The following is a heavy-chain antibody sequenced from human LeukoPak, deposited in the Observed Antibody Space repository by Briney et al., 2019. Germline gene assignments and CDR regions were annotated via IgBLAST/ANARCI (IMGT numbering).Heavy chain of an antibody. CDR3: ARDVPYNMNQMYFDY. D-gene: IGHD3-10*01. V-gene: IGHV3-7*01. CDR2: IKGDGSED. J-gene: IGHJ4*02. Sequence: PGGSLRLSCAASGFTFSSYWMAWVRQAPGKELEWVANIKGDGSEDHYVDSVRGRFIISRDNAKNSLYLQMNSLTAEDTAVYYCARDVPYNMNQMYFDYWGQGTLVTVSS. CDR1: GFTFSSYW.